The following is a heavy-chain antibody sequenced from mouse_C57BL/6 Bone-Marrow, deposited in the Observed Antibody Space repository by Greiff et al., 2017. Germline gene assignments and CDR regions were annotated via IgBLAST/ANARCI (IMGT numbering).Heavy chain of an antibody. Sequence: EVKLLESGGDLVKPGGSLKLSCAASGFTFSSYGMSWVRQTPDKRLEWVATISSGGSYTYYPDSVKGRFTISRDNAKNTLYLQMSSLKSEDTAMYYCARQGSLWFAYWGQGTVVTVSA. CDR1: GFTFSSYG. V-gene: IGHV5-6*01. CDR3: ARQGSLWFAY. CDR2: ISSGGSYT. J-gene: IGHJ3*01.